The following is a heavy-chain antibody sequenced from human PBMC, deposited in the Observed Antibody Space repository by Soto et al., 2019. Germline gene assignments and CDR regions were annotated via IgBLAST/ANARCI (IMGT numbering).Heavy chain of an antibody. CDR2: MNPNSGNT. CDR3: ARGASP. CDR1: GYTFTSSD. V-gene: IGHV1-8*01. Sequence: QVQLVQSGAEVKKPGASVKVSCKASGYTFTSSDINWVRQATGQGLEWLGWMNPNSGNTGYAQKFQGRITLTRSTSINTAYLELSSLSSDHSAVYYCARGASPWGQGTLVTVSS. J-gene: IGHJ5*02.